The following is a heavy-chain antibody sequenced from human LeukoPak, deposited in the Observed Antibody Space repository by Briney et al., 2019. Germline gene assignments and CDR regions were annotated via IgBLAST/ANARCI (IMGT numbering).Heavy chain of an antibody. CDR2: IYYSGST. CDR1: GGSISSSSYY. J-gene: IGHJ4*02. D-gene: IGHD2-8*02. V-gene: IGHV4-39*01. Sequence: SETLSLTCTVSGGSISSSSYYWGWIRQPPGKGLEWIGSIYYSGSTYYNPSLKSRVTIPVDTSKNQFSLKLSSVTAADTAVYYCARRDSWWFDYWGQGTLVTVSS. CDR3: ARRDSWWFDY.